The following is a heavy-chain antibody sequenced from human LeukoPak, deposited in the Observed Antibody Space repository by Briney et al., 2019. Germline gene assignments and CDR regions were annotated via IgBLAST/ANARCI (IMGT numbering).Heavy chain of an antibody. D-gene: IGHD3-22*01. CDR3: ARDSSNGYYGDYLDY. V-gene: IGHV3-33*01. Sequence: GRSLRLSCAASGFTFSRYGMHWVRQAPGKGLEWVAVIRDDGSDKDYADSVKGRFTIARDNSKNTLYLQMNSLTGEDTAVYYCARDSSNGYYGDYLDYWGQGALVTVSS. CDR1: GFTFSRYG. CDR2: IRDDGSDK. J-gene: IGHJ4*02.